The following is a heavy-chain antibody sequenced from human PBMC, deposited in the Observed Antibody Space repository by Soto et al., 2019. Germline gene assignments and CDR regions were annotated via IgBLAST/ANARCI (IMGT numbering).Heavy chain of an antibody. D-gene: IGHD1-7*01. V-gene: IGHV3-23*01. CDR3: AKGEWTGTFYYYYGMDV. J-gene: IGHJ6*02. CDR2: ISGSGGST. Sequence: PGGSLRLSCAASGFTFSSYAMSWVRQAPGKGLEWVSAISGSGGSTYYADSVKGRFTISRDNSKNTLYLQMNSLRAEDTAVYYCAKGEWTGTFYYYYGMDVWGQGTTVTVSS. CDR1: GFTFSSYA.